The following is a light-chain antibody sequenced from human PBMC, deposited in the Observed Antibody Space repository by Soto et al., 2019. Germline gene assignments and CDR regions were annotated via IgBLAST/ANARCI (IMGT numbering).Light chain of an antibody. CDR2: DAS. CDR1: QSVSLS. J-gene: IGKJ1*01. CDR3: QERTGWPPWT. Sequence: EIVLTQSPATLSLSPGGRATLSCRASQSVSLSLAWYQQKPGLAPRLLIYDASKRASGFPARFSGSGSGTDFTLTISSLEPEDFAVYYCQERTGWPPWTFGQGTKVDIK. V-gene: IGKV3-11*01.